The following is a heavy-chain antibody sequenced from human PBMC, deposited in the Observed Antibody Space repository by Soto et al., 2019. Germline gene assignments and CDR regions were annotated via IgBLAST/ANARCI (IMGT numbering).Heavy chain of an antibody. CDR2: IIPILGIA. CDR3: ARDSRPLGAEYFQH. Sequence: QVQLVQSGAEVKKPGSSVKVSCKASGGTFSSYTISWVRQAPGQGLEWMGRIIPILGIANYAQKFQGRVTITADKSTSTADMELSSLRSEDTAVYYCARDSRPLGAEYFQHWGQGTLVTVSS. J-gene: IGHJ1*01. V-gene: IGHV1-69*08. CDR1: GGTFSSYT.